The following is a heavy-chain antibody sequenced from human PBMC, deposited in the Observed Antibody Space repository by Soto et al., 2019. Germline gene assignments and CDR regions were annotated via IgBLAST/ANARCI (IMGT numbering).Heavy chain of an antibody. V-gene: IGHV4-31*03. D-gene: IGHD6-19*01. CDR1: GGSISSGGYY. CDR3: ASQYSSGSYPTGRKWFDP. Sequence: SETLSLTCTVSGGSISSGGYYWSWIRQHPGKGLEWIGYIYYSGSTYYNPSLKSRVTISVDTSKNQFSLKLSSVTAADTAVYYCASQYSSGSYPTGRKWFDPWGQGTLVTVSS. CDR2: IYYSGST. J-gene: IGHJ5*02.